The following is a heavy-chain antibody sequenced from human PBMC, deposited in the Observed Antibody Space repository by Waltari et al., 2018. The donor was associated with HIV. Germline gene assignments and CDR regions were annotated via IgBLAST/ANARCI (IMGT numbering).Heavy chain of an antibody. D-gene: IGHD6-19*01. V-gene: IGHV3-7*01. CDR2: IKQDGSEK. CDR3: ARRGFSSGWYYFDY. J-gene: IGHJ4*02. Sequence: EVQLVESGGGLVQPGGSLRLSCAASGCTVGSYWMTWVRHAPGKGLEWVANIKQDGSEKYYVDSVKGRFTISRDNTQNSLYLQMNSLRADDTAVYFCARRGFSSGWYYFDYWGQGTLVTVSS. CDR1: GCTVGSYW.